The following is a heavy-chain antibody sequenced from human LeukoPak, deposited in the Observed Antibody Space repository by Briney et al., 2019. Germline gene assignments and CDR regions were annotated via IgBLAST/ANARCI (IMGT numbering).Heavy chain of an antibody. CDR2: ISSSSSYI. V-gene: IGHV3-21*01. D-gene: IGHD6-6*01. CDR3: ARGRQLAGPAP. CDR1: GFTFSSYS. J-gene: IGHJ5*02. Sequence: GGSLRLSCAASGFTFSSYSMNWVRQAPGKGLEWVSSISSSSSYINYADSVKGRFTISRDNAKNSLYLQMNSLRAEDTAVYYCARGRQLAGPAPWGQGTLVTVSS.